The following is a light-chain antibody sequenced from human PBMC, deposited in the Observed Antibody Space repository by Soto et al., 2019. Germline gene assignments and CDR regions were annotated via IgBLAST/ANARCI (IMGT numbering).Light chain of an antibody. V-gene: IGKV3-15*01. CDR1: QSVSSN. CDR2: AAS. CDR3: QQYNKLPPYT. Sequence: EIVMTQSPATLSVSPGERATLSCRASQSVSSNLAWYQQKPGQAPRLLIYAASTRATGIPARFSGSGSGTEFTLTISSLQSEDFAVYYCQQYNKLPPYTVGQGTNLEIK. J-gene: IGKJ2*01.